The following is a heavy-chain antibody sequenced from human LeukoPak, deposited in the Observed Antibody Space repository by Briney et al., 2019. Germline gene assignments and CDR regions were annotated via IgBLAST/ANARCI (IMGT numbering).Heavy chain of an antibody. CDR2: IYYSGST. V-gene: IGHV4-59*01. D-gene: IGHD1-26*01. J-gene: IGHJ4*02. CDR1: GGSISSYY. Sequence: SETLSLTCTVSGGSISSYYWSWIRQPPGKGLEWIGYIYYSGSTNYNPSLKSRVTISVDTSKNRFSLKLSSVTAADTAVYYCASLKDIVGATVDYWGQGTLVTVSS. CDR3: ASLKDIVGATVDY.